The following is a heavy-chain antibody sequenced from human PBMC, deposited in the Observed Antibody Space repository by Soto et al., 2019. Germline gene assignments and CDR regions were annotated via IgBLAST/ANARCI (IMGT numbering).Heavy chain of an antibody. V-gene: IGHV1-2*02. CDR3: AREPTRNDIVVVPAAPNAKTYYYYYGMDV. J-gene: IGHJ6*02. Sequence: QVQLVQSGAEVKKPGASVKVSCKASGYTFTGYYMHWVRQAPGQGLEWMGWINPNSGGTNYAQKFQGRVTMTRDTSISTAYMELSRLKSDDTAVYYCAREPTRNDIVVVPAAPNAKTYYYYYGMDVWGQGTTVTVSS. CDR2: INPNSGGT. D-gene: IGHD2-2*01. CDR1: GYTFTGYY.